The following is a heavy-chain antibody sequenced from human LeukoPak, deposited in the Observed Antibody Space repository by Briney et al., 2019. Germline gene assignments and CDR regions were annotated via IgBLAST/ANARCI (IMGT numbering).Heavy chain of an antibody. D-gene: IGHD6-13*01. Sequence: QPGGSLRLSCAASGFTFANYAMSWVRQAPGKGLEWVSAISGSGHSAYYADSMKGRFTISRGNSKNTLYLQMNSLRADDTAIYYCAKSGSSSWPNSFDYWGQGTLVTVSS. J-gene: IGHJ4*02. V-gene: IGHV3-23*01. CDR1: GFTFANYA. CDR2: ISGSGHSA. CDR3: AKSGSSSWPNSFDY.